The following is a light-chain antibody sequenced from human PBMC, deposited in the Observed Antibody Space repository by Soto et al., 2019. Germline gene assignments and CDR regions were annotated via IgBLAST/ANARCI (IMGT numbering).Light chain of an antibody. J-gene: IGLJ2*01. CDR2: DVT. CDR1: SNDVGSYEY. Sequence: QSALTQPASVSGSPGQSITIPCNGSSNDVGSYEYVSWYQHHPDKAPKLIIYDVTNRPSGVPNRFSGSKSGNTASLTISGLQADDEADYYCSSYTTASTVIFGGGTKLTVL. CDR3: SSYTTASTVI. V-gene: IGLV2-14*03.